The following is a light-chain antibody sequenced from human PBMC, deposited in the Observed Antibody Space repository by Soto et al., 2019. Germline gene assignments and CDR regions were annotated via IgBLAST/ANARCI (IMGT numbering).Light chain of an antibody. CDR2: GAS. CDR1: RSVKTN. Sequence: EMGVTQAPATLSVSPGERATLSCRASRSVKTNLAWYQQNPGQAPRLLIYGASTRATNVSARFSGSGSGTEFTLTISSLQSEDFALYYCQQYNHWPPITFGPGTRLEIK. CDR3: QQYNHWPPIT. J-gene: IGKJ5*01. V-gene: IGKV3-15*01.